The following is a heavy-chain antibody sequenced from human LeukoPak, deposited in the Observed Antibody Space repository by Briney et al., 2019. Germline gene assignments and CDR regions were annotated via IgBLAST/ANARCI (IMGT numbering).Heavy chain of an antibody. J-gene: IGHJ4*02. Sequence: SVKVSCKASGGTFSSYAINWVRQAPGQGLEWIGGIIPIFGSANYAQKFQGRVTITADKSTSTAYMEMSSLRSEDTAVYYLARDFYSGSYRYFDYWGQGTLVTVYS. CDR3: ARDFYSGSYRYFDY. CDR1: GGTFSSYA. CDR2: IIPIFGSA. D-gene: IGHD1-26*01. V-gene: IGHV1-69*06.